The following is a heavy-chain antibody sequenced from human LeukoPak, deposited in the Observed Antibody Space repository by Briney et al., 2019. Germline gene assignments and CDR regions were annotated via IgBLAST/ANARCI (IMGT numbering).Heavy chain of an antibody. J-gene: IGHJ4*02. Sequence: PSETLSLTCTVSGCSISSYYWSWIRQPPGKGLEWIGYIYYSGSTNYNPSLKSRVTISVDTSKNQFSLKLSSVTAADTAVYYCARAVVSATGPFDYWSQGTLVTVSS. D-gene: IGHD2-15*01. CDR1: GCSISSYY. CDR3: ARAVVSATGPFDY. V-gene: IGHV4-59*01. CDR2: IYYSGST.